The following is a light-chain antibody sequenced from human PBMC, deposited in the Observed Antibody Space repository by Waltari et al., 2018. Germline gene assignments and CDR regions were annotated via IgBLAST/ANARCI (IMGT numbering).Light chain of an antibody. V-gene: IGKV3-20*01. CDR2: GAS. J-gene: IGKJ1*01. Sequence: EIVLTQSPGTLSLSPGERATLSCRASQSVSRALALYQQKPGQAPRLLIYGASNRATGIPDRFSGSGSGTDFSLTISRLDPEDVAVYYCQHYERLPATFGQGTKVEIK. CDR1: QSVSRA. CDR3: QHYERLPAT.